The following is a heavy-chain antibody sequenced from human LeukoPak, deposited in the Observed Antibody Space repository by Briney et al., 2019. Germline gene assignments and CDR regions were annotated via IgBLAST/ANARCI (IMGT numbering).Heavy chain of an antibody. CDR3: ARGDPRPYYYDSSGYFDY. V-gene: IGHV4-59*11. CDR2: IYYSGST. CDR1: GGSISSHY. Sequence: SETLSLTCTVSGGSISSHYWSWIRQPPGKGLEWIGYIYYSGSTNYNPSLKSRVTISVDTSKNQFSLKLSSVTAADTAVYYCARGDPRPYYYDSSGYFDYWGQGTLVTVSS. J-gene: IGHJ4*02. D-gene: IGHD3-22*01.